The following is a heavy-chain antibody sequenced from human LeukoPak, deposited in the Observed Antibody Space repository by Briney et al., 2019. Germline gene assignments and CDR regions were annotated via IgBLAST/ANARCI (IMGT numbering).Heavy chain of an antibody. CDR3: AKGGIQLWYYLDY. CDR1: GFTFSSYA. CDR2: VSGSGGST. V-gene: IGHV3-23*01. Sequence: GGSLRLSCAASGFTFSSYAMSWVRQAPGKGLGWVSSVSGSGGSTAYADSVKGRFTISKDNSKSTLHLQMNSLRPEDTAVYYCAKGGIQLWYYLDYWGQGTLVTVSS. D-gene: IGHD5-18*01. J-gene: IGHJ4*02.